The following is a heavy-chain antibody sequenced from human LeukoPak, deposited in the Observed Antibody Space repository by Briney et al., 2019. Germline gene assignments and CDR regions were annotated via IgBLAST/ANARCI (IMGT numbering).Heavy chain of an antibody. V-gene: IGHV4-59*11. CDR2: VLYSGIT. Sequence: SETLSLTCTISGGSSSTHYWTWIRQPPGKGLEWIGYVLYSGITNYNPSLRSRITISVDTSQNQFSLSLRSVPAEDTAVYYCARDLTTVTKGFDIWGQGTMVPVSS. CDR3: ARDLTTVTKGFDI. CDR1: GGSSSTHY. D-gene: IGHD4-17*01. J-gene: IGHJ3*02.